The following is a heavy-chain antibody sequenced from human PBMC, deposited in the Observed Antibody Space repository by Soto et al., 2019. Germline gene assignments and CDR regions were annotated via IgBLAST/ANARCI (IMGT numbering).Heavy chain of an antibody. Sequence: GAAGKVCCEASGYRFAEFELHLGRQAPGQGLEWVGCVSVGNEDGKSSQKFQDRVSITRDTDASTAYMELSGLRSEDTAVYYCAPQPPAYVNKAFDNWG. D-gene: IGHD2-2*01. CDR3: APQPPAYVNKAFDN. CDR1: GYRFAEFE. CDR2: VSVGNEDG. V-gene: IGHV1-3*01. J-gene: IGHJ3*02.